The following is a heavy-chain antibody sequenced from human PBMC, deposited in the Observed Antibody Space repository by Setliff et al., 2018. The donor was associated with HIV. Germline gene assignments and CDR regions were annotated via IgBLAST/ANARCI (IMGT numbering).Heavy chain of an antibody. CDR3: AKNARDYYYYYMDV. CDR1: GFTFSSYS. V-gene: IGHV3-7*01. Sequence: PGGSLRLSCAASGFTFSSYSMNWVRQAPGKGLEWVANINYDGSEKYYVDSVKGRFTISRDNAKSSLNLQMNSLRTEDTAVYYCAKNARDYYYYYMDVWGKGTTVTVSS. J-gene: IGHJ6*03. CDR2: INYDGSEK.